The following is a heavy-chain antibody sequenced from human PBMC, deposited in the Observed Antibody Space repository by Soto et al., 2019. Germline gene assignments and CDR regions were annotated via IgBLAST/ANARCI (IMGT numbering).Heavy chain of an antibody. CDR3: TTDGHFDY. J-gene: IGHJ4*02. CDR2: IKSKTDGGTT. V-gene: IGHV3-15*01. CDR1: GFSFSNGW. Sequence: EVQLVESGGGLVKPGGSLRVSCVASGFSFSNGWMAWVRQAPGKGLEWVGRIKSKTDGGTTDYAAPVKGRFSSSRDDSKNTLYLELNRLKSEDTAVYYCTTDGHFDYWGQGTLVTVSS.